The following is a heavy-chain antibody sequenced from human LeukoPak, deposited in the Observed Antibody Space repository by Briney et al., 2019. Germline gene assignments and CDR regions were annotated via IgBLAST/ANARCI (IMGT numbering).Heavy chain of an antibody. CDR2: ISGSGDNT. CDR1: GFTFSSYA. J-gene: IGHJ4*02. V-gene: IGHV3-23*01. D-gene: IGHD3-22*01. Sequence: GGSLRLSCAASGFTFSSYAMSWVRQVPGKGLEWVSVISGSGDNTYYADSVKGRFTISRDNSKNTLYLQMDSLRAEDTAVYYCAKSDHGTGYYHYWGQGTLVTVSS. CDR3: AKSDHGTGYYHY.